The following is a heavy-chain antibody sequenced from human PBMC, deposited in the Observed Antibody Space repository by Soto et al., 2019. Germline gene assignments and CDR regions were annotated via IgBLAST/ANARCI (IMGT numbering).Heavy chain of an antibody. D-gene: IGHD6-6*01. J-gene: IGHJ5*02. V-gene: IGHV4-30-4*01. CDR3: ARGIAARPGNWFDP. Sequence: PSETLSLTCTVSGGSISSGDYYWSWIRQPPGKGLEWIGYIYYSGSTYYNPSLKSRVTISVDTSKNQFSLKLRSVTAADTAVYYCARGIAARPGNWFDPWGQGTLVTVSS. CDR2: IYYSGST. CDR1: GGSISSGDYY.